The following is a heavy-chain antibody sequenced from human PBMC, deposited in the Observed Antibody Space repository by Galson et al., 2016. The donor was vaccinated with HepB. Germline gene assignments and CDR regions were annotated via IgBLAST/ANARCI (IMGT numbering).Heavy chain of an antibody. Sequence: SLRLSCAASGFTFSSYAMNWVRQAPGKGLEWVAAVSGSAAGTEYGITTDYADSVKGRSTISRDNSENTLYLQMNSLRAEDTAVYYCAKVGPSCSSTRCSDYYFDYWGQGTLVTVSS. D-gene: IGHD2-2*01. CDR1: GFTFSSYA. CDR2: VSGSAAGTEYGITT. V-gene: IGHV3-23*01. J-gene: IGHJ4*02. CDR3: AKVGPSCSSTRCSDYYFDY.